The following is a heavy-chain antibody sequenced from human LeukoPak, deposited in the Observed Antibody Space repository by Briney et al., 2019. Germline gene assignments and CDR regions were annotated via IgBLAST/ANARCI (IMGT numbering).Heavy chain of an antibody. J-gene: IGHJ6*03. CDR1: GGSISSYY. CDR2: IYYSGST. V-gene: IGHV4-59*01. Sequence: SETLSLTCTVSGGSISSYYWSWIRRPPGKGLEWIGYIYYSGSTNYNPSLKSRVTISVDTSKNQFSLKLSSVTAADTAVYYCARSLRYYYGSGRSNYYYYMDVWGKGTTVTISS. D-gene: IGHD3-10*01. CDR3: ARSLRYYYGSGRSNYYYYMDV.